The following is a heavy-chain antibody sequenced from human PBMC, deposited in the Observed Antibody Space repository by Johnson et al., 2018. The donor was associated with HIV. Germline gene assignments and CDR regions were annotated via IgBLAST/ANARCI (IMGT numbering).Heavy chain of an antibody. CDR3: ARAVTPFGDWEAFDI. J-gene: IGHJ3*02. Sequence: VQLVESGGGLVQPGGSLRLSCAASGFTFSIYAMSWVRQAPGKGLEWVSVIYSGGSTYYADSVKGRFTISRDNSKNTLYLQMNSLRAEDTAVYYCARAVTPFGDWEAFDIWGQGTMVTVSS. CDR1: GFTFSIYA. D-gene: IGHD3-10*01. V-gene: IGHV3-66*02. CDR2: IYSGGST.